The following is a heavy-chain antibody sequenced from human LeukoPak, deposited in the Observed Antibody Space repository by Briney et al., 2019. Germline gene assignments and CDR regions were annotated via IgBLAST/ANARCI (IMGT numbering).Heavy chain of an antibody. CDR3: AREGDRGYSGYGSAEFDP. J-gene: IGHJ5*02. CDR2: INPSGGST. V-gene: IGHV1-46*01. Sequence: ASVKVSCKASGYTFTSYYVHWVRQAPGQGLEWMGIINPSGGSTSYAQKFQGRVTMTRDMSTSTVYMELSSLRSEDTAVYYCAREGDRGYSGYGSAEFDPWGQGTLVTVSS. D-gene: IGHD5-12*01. CDR1: GYTFTSYY.